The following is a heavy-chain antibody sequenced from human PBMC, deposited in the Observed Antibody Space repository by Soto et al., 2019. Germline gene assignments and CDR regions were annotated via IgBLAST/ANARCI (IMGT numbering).Heavy chain of an antibody. J-gene: IGHJ4*02. D-gene: IGHD2-21*01. Sequence: EVQLVESGGGLVKPGGSLRLSCAASGFTFSNAWMSWVRQAPGKGLEWVGRIRSKTDGGTTDYAAPAKGRFTISRDDSQNTLYLQMNSLKTEDTAVYYCTTHPGDDYGDYEFDYWGQGTLVTVSS. CDR3: TTHPGDDYGDYEFDY. CDR1: GFTFSNAW. CDR2: IRSKTDGGTT. V-gene: IGHV3-15*05.